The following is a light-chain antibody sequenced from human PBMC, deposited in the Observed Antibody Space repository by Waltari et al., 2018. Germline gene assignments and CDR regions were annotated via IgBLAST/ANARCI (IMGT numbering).Light chain of an antibody. CDR3: SSYTSSTTWV. V-gene: IGLV2-14*01. Sequence: QSALTQPASVSGSPGQSIPISCTGTSSDVGGYNYVSWYQQHPGKAPKLMIYDVSQRPSGVSNRFAGSKSCNTASLTISGLQAEDEADYYCSSYTSSTTWVFGGGTKLTVL. CDR1: SSDVGGYNY. CDR2: DVS. J-gene: IGLJ3*02.